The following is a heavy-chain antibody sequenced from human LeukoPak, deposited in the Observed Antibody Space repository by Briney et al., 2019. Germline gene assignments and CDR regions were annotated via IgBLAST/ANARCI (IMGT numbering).Heavy chain of an antibody. V-gene: IGHV4-39*01. Sequence: SETLSLTCTVSGGPISSSSYYWGWIRQPPGKGLEWIGSIYYSGSTYYNPSLKSRVTISVDTSKNQFSLKLSSVTAADTAVYYCARLGAGDYLVHYYYGMDVWGQGTTVTVSS. CDR1: GGPISSSSYY. CDR3: ARLGAGDYLVHYYYGMDV. CDR2: IYYSGST. J-gene: IGHJ6*02. D-gene: IGHD4-17*01.